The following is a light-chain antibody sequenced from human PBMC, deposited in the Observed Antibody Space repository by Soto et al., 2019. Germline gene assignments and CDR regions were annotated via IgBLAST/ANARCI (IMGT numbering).Light chain of an antibody. CDR2: DAG. V-gene: IGKV3-20*01. J-gene: IGKJ3*01. CDR3: QQFRRSPYT. CDR1: QSTPSNY. Sequence: EIVLTHSPGTLSLSPGESATLSCRASQSTPSNYLAWYQQKPGQAPRLLIYDAGARPTGIPDRFSGSGSGTDFTLTISRLEPEDFAVYYCQQFRRSPYTFGPGTKVDI.